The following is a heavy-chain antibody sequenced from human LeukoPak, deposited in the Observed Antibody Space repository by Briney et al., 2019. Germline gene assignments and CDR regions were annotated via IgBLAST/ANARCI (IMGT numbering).Heavy chain of an antibody. CDR1: GFTFSSYW. Sequence: GGSLRLSCAASGFTFSSYWMNWARQAPGKGLEWVAVIWYDESKKYYADSVKGRFTISRDISKNTLYLQMNSLRAEDTAVYFCARDPQSSMDYWGQGTLVTVSS. D-gene: IGHD2-21*01. V-gene: IGHV3-33*08. CDR3: ARDPQSSMDY. CDR2: IWYDESKK. J-gene: IGHJ4*02.